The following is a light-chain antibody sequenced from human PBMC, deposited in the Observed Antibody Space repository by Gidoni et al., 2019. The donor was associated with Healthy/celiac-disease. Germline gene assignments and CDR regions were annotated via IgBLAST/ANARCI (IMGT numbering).Light chain of an antibody. Sequence: SYVLPQPPSLSVAPGKTARITCGGNNIGSKSVHWYQQKPGQAPVLVVYDDSDRPSGIPERFSGSNSGNTATLTISRVEAGDEADYYCQVWDSSSDHPYVFGTGTKVTVL. CDR1: NIGSKS. J-gene: IGLJ1*01. V-gene: IGLV3-21*03. CDR2: DDS. CDR3: QVWDSSSDHPYV.